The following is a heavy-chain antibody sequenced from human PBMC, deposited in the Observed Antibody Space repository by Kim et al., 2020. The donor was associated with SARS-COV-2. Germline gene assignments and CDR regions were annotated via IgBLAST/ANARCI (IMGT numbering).Heavy chain of an antibody. Sequence: AASVKGRFTISRDDPKNNLYLQMNMLRAEDTAVYYCARDPATVTTYYDYWGQGTLVIVSS. CDR3: ARDPATVTTYYDY. D-gene: IGHD4-4*01. V-gene: IGHV3-33*01. J-gene: IGHJ4*02.